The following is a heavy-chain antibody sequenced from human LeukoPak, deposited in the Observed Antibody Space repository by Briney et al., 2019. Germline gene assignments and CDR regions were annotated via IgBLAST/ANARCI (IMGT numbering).Heavy chain of an antibody. CDR1: GFTFSSYG. J-gene: IGHJ4*02. V-gene: IGHV3-33*01. CDR2: IWYDGSNK. CDR3: ARGGSYGGVDY. Sequence: PGRSLRLSCAASGFTFSSYGMHWVRQAPDKGLEWVAVIWYDGSNKYYADSVKGRFTISRDNSKNTLYLQMNSLRAEDTAVYYCARGGSYGGVDYWGQGTLVTVSS. D-gene: IGHD1-26*01.